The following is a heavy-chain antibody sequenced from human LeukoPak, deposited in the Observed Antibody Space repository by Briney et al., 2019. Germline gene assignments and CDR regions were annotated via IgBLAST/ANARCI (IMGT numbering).Heavy chain of an antibody. CDR1: GLTFSRYS. V-gene: IGHV3-48*01. CDR2: ISSSSSTI. J-gene: IGHJ4*02. D-gene: IGHD6-13*01. Sequence: GGSLRLSCAASGLTFSRYSMDWVRQAPGKGLEWVSYISSSSSTISYADSVKGRFTISRDNAKNSLYLQMNSLRAEDTAMYYCARDLIAAAGPDYWGQGTLVTVSS. CDR3: ARDLIAAAGPDY.